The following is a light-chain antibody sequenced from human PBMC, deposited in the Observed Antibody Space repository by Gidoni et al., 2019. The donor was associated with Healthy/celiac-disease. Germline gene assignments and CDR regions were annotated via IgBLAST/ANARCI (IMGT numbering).Light chain of an antibody. J-gene: IGKJ3*01. V-gene: IGKV1-9*01. CDR1: QGISSY. CDR3: QQLNSYSFT. Sequence: FLAAVVGDRVTCTCRDSQGISSYLAWYKQKPAKAPQLLIYAASTFQSGVPSRFSGSGSGTEFTLTIRSLQPEAFATYYWQQLNSYSFTFGPGTKVDIK. CDR2: AAS.